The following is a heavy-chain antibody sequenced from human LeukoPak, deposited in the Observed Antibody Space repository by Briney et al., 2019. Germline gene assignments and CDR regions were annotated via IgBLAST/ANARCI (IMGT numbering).Heavy chain of an antibody. CDR2: INHSGST. CDR3: ARGPESSSGTFDY. J-gene: IGHJ4*02. Sequence: SETLSLTCAVYGGSFSGYYWSWIRQPPGKGLEWIGEINHSGSTNYNPSLKSRVTISVDTSKNQFSLKLSSVTAADTAVYYCARGPESSSGTFDYWGQGTLVTVSS. V-gene: IGHV4-34*01. CDR1: GGSFSGYY. D-gene: IGHD3-22*01.